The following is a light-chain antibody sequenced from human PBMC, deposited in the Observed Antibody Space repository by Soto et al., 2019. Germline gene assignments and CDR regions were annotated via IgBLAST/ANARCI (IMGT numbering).Light chain of an antibody. Sequence: DIQMTQSPSSLSASVGDRVTITCRASQSISSYLNWYRQKPGKAPKILIYAASSLQSGVPSRFSGSGAGTDFTLTISSLQPEDFATYYCQQSYSTPITFGQGTRLVIK. CDR2: AAS. CDR1: QSISSY. J-gene: IGKJ5*01. CDR3: QQSYSTPIT. V-gene: IGKV1-39*01.